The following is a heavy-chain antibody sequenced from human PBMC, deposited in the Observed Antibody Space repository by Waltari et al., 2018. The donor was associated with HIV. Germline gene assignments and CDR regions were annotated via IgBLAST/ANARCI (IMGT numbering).Heavy chain of an antibody. V-gene: IGHV3-53*01. D-gene: IGHD1-26*01. CDR1: GFTISDNY. Sequence: EVQLVESGGGLIEPGGSLRLSCAASGFTISDNYMSWVRQAPGKGLEWVSVMYSGGSTYYADSVKGRFTISRDNSKNTLSLHMNSLRAEDTAVYYCARDPRSSGYYGMDVWGQGATVTVSS. J-gene: IGHJ6*02. CDR2: MYSGGST. CDR3: ARDPRSSGYYGMDV.